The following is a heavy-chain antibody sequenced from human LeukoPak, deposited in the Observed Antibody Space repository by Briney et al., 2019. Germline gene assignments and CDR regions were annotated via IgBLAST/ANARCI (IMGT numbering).Heavy chain of an antibody. CDR2: ISSSSSYI. Sequence: KAGGSLRLSCAASGFTFSSYSMNWVRQAPGKGLEWVSSISSSSSYIYYAVSVKGRFTISRDNAKNSLYLQMNSLRAEDTAVYYCARIDPAGYSSSWYPGRTYYYYGMDVWGQGTTVTVSS. CDR1: GFTFSSYS. CDR3: ARIDPAGYSSSWYPGRTYYYYGMDV. J-gene: IGHJ6*02. V-gene: IGHV3-21*01. D-gene: IGHD6-13*01.